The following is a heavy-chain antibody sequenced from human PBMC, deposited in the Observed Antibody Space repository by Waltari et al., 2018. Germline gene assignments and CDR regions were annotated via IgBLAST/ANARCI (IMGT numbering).Heavy chain of an antibody. CDR1: GVNFSRYA. Sequence: QVQLVQSGAEVKKPGSSVKVSCQASGVNFSRYAIGWVPQAPGQGLEWMGGIIPIFGTANYAQKFQGRVTITADESTSTAYMELSSLRSEDTAVYYCARDLIYFGEQLVRFDGMDVWGQGTTVTVSS. D-gene: IGHD6-6*01. CDR3: ARDLIYFGEQLVRFDGMDV. V-gene: IGHV1-69*01. J-gene: IGHJ6*02. CDR2: IIPIFGTA.